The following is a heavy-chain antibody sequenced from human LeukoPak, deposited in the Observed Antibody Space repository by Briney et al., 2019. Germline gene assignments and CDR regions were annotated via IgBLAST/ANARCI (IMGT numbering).Heavy chain of an antibody. CDR2: IRGDGRDT. CDR1: GFTFSKPW. V-gene: IGHV3-74*01. D-gene: IGHD3-10*01. Sequence: GGSLRLSCAASGFTFSKPWLHWGRQTPGKGLVWVSRIRGDGRDTNYADSVKGRFTISRDNAKNTLYLQMNSLIAEDTAVYYCARDLIAGSVSSDFWGQGTLVAVSS. CDR3: ARDLIAGSVSSDF. J-gene: IGHJ4*02.